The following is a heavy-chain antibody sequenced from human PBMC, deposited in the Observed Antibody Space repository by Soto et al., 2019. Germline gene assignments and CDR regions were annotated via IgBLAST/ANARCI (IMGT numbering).Heavy chain of an antibody. CDR2: IKSKTDGGTT. CDR1: GFTFSNAW. J-gene: IGHJ6*02. D-gene: IGHD2-2*01. V-gene: IGHV3-15*01. CDR3: TTDLPPIVVVPAAIVYGMDV. Sequence: GGSLRLSCAASGFTFSNAWMSWVRQAPGKGLEWVGRIKSKTDGGTTDYAAPVKGRFTISRDDSKNTLYLQMNSLKTEDTAVYYCTTDLPPIVVVPAAIVYGMDVWGQGTPVTVSS.